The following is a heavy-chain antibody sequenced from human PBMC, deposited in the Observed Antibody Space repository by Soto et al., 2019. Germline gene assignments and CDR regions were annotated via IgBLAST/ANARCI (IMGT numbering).Heavy chain of an antibody. J-gene: IGHJ4*02. Sequence: QITWRGSGPSLVKPTETLTQTCTFTGFSLTTTGAGVGWIRQPPGKALEWLAIVFWDGGERYSPSLKSRVTITKDTSKDQVVHTMTNMDPADTATYYCTQVYGSGSWGWYFHSWGQGTLVTVSS. CDR1: GFSLTTTGAG. CDR3: TQVYGSGSWGWYFHS. D-gene: IGHD1-26*01. V-gene: IGHV2-5*02. CDR2: VFWDGGE.